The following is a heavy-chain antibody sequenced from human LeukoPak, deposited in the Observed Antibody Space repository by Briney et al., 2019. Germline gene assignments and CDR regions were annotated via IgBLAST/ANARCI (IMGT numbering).Heavy chain of an antibody. Sequence: SETLSLTCAVYGGSFSGYYWSWIRQPPGKGLEWIEEINHSGSTNYNPSLKSRVTISVDTSKNQFSLKLSSVTAADTAVYYCARGLGATMRYWGQGTLVTVSS. CDR3: ARGLGATMRY. D-gene: IGHD1-26*01. CDR1: GGSFSGYY. CDR2: INHSGST. J-gene: IGHJ4*02. V-gene: IGHV4-34*01.